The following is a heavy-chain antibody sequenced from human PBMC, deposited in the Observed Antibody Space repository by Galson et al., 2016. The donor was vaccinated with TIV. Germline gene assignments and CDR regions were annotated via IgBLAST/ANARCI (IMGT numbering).Heavy chain of an antibody. CDR2: IYGDGRT. CDR1: RFSFNTYW. V-gene: IGHV3-53*01. D-gene: IGHD3-22*01. J-gene: IGHJ6*02. CDR3: SRYRYYDARGYYYYYYGMDV. Sequence: SLRLSCAASRFSFNTYWMSWLRQAPGKGLEWVSVIYGDGRTYYTDSVRGRFTISRDSSKNTLYLQTNSLRAEDTAVYYCSRYRYYDARGYYYYYYGMDVWGQGTTVTVSS.